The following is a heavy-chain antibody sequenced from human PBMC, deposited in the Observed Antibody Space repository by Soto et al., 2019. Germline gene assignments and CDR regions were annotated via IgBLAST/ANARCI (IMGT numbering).Heavy chain of an antibody. D-gene: IGHD6-13*01. CDR1: GFIFGNYA. J-gene: IGHJ4*02. CDR3: AKGIAAPGSKLDF. V-gene: IGHV3-23*01. CDR2: VSGSGGT. Sequence: PVGSLRLSCTTSGFIFGNYAMTWVRQAPGKGLEWVSVVSGSGGTYYTDSVKGRFTISRVDSKSTLYLQMNSLRVDDTAVYYCAKGIAAPGSKLDFWGRGTLVTVSS.